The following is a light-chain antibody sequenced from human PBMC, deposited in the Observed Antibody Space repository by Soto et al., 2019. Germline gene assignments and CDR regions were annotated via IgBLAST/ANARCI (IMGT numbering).Light chain of an antibody. CDR3: QQYGNSPRT. CDR1: QSVSNNY. J-gene: IGKJ1*01. Sequence: EIVLTQSPGTLSLSPGERVTLSCRASQSVSNNYLAWYQQKPGQAPRLLIYGASSRATGIPDRFSGSGSGTDFTLTISRLEPEDSAVFYCQQYGNSPRTFGQGTKVDIK. CDR2: GAS. V-gene: IGKV3-20*01.